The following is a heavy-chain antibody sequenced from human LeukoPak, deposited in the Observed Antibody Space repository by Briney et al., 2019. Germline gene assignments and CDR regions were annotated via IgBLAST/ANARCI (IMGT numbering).Heavy chain of an antibody. CDR1: GFTFSSYS. D-gene: IGHD2/OR15-2a*01. Sequence: SGGSLRLSCAASGFTFSSYSMNWVRQAPGKGREWGSYIYSSRSIIHYADSVKGRFTISRDNAKNSLYLKMNSLTAEDTAVYFCARVNCYSYFFWGQGTLVTVSS. V-gene: IGHV3-48*01. CDR2: IYSSRSII. CDR3: ARVNCYSYFF. J-gene: IGHJ4*02.